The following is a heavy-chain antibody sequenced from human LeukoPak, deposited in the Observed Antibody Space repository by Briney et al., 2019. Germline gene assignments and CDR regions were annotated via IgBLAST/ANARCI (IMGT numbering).Heavy chain of an antibody. J-gene: IGHJ4*02. Sequence: GGSLRLSCAASGFTVSSNYMSWVRQAPGKGLEWVSVIYSGGSTYYADSVKGRFTIPRDNSKNTLYLQMNSLRAEDTAVYYCARTITYYDILTGPTDYWGQGTLVTVSS. CDR3: ARTITYYDILTGPTDY. CDR1: GFTVSSNY. D-gene: IGHD3-9*01. V-gene: IGHV3-66*02. CDR2: IYSGGST.